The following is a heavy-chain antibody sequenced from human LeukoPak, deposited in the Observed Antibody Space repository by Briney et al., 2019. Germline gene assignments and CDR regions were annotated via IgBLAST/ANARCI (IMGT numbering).Heavy chain of an antibody. J-gene: IGHJ4*02. V-gene: IGHV4-39*02. D-gene: IGHD5-18*01. Sequence: PETLSLTCTVSGDSISSSSYYWGWIRQPPGKGLEWIGSIYYSGNTYYNPSHKSRVTISGDTSKNHFSLKLSSVTAADTAVYYCARLEYSYGSIDFWGQGTLLTVSS. CDR2: IYYSGNT. CDR1: GDSISSSSYY. CDR3: ARLEYSYGSIDF.